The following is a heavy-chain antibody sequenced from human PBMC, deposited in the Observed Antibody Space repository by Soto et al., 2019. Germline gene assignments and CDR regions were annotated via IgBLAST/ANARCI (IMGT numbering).Heavy chain of an antibody. CDR2: ISYDGSNK. Sequence: QVQLVESGGGVVQPGRSLRLSCAASGFTFSSYAMHWVRQAPGKGLEWVAVISYDGSNKYYADSVKGRFTISRDNSKNTLYLQMNSLRAGDTAVYYCARDSVRYYDFWSGYYKIDYWGQGTLVTVSS. D-gene: IGHD3-3*01. CDR3: ARDSVRYYDFWSGYYKIDY. CDR1: GFTFSSYA. J-gene: IGHJ4*02. V-gene: IGHV3-30-3*01.